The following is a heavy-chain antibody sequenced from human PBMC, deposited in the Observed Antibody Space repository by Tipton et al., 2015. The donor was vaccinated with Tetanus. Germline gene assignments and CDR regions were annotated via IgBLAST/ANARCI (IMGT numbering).Heavy chain of an antibody. CDR3: VSGSALDY. V-gene: IGHV3-30-3*01. CDR1: GFTFTRYA. CDR2: ITFDGGTK. Sequence: SLRLSCAASGFTFTRYAMHWVRQAPGKGLEWVAVITFDGGTKYYADSVKGRFTISRDNAKNSLFLEMNSLRVDDTAVYYCVSGSALDYWGQGTLITVSS. D-gene: IGHD6-25*01. J-gene: IGHJ4*02.